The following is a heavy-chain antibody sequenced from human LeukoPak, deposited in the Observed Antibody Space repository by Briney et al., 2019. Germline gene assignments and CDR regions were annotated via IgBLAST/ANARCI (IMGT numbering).Heavy chain of an antibody. CDR2: INHGGST. CDR1: GGSFSGYF. Sequence: SETLSLTCAVYGGSFSGYFWSWIRQPPGKGLEWIGEINHGGSTNYNPSLKSRVTISVDTSKNQFSLELSSVTAADTAVYYCARGVTRAYYYNGMDVWGQGTTVTVSS. CDR3: ARGVTRAYYYNGMDV. J-gene: IGHJ6*02. V-gene: IGHV4-34*01. D-gene: IGHD4-17*01.